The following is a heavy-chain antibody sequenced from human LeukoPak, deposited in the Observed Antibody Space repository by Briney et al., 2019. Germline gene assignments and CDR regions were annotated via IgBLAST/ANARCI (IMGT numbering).Heavy chain of an antibody. Sequence: GSSVKVSCKASGGTFSSYAISWVRQAPGQGLEWMGRIIPILGIANYAQKFQGRVTITADKSTSTAYMELSSLRSGDTAVYYCARVLLWFGESNSSYYYGMDVWGQGTTVTVSS. J-gene: IGHJ6*02. V-gene: IGHV1-69*04. D-gene: IGHD3-10*01. CDR3: ARVLLWFGESNSSYYYGMDV. CDR1: GGTFSSYA. CDR2: IIPILGIA.